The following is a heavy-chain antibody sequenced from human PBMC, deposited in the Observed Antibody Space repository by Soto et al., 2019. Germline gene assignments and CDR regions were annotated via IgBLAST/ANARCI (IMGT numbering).Heavy chain of an antibody. V-gene: IGHV3-30-3*01. D-gene: IGHD6-19*01. CDR1: GFTFSSYA. J-gene: IGHJ4*02. CDR2: ISYDGSNK. CDR3: ARVVLGSGWSQIDY. Sequence: QVQLVESGGGVVQPGRSLRLSCAASGFTFSSYAMHWVRQAPGKGLEWVAVISYDGSNKYYADSVKGRFTISRDNSKNTLYLQMNSLRAEDTAVYYCARVVLGSGWSQIDYWGQGTLVTVSS.